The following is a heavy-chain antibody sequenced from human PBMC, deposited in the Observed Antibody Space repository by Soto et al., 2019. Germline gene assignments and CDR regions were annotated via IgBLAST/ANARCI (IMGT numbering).Heavy chain of an antibody. J-gene: IGHJ4*02. Sequence: SETLSLTCTVSGGSVSSGNYYWSWIWQPPGKGLEWIGYFYYTGSTNYNPSLKSRVTISIDASKNQFSLRLSSVTAADTAVYYCARDVAALRRNAYWGQGTLVTVSS. CDR3: ARDVAALRRNAY. D-gene: IGHD6-13*01. CDR2: FYYTGST. V-gene: IGHV4-61*01. CDR1: GGSVSSGNYY.